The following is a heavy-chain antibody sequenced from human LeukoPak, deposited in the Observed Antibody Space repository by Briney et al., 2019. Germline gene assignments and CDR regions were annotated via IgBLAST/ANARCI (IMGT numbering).Heavy chain of an antibody. V-gene: IGHV1-18*01. J-gene: IGHJ4*02. CDR2: ISAYNGNT. CDR1: GYTFTSYG. CDR3: ATDLDYYGSGSYPH. Sequence: ASVKVSCKASGYTFTSYGISWVRQAPGQGLEWMGWISAYNGNTNYAQKLQGRVTMTEDTSTDTAYMELSSLRSEDTAVYYCATDLDYYGSGSYPHWGQGTLVTVSS. D-gene: IGHD3-10*01.